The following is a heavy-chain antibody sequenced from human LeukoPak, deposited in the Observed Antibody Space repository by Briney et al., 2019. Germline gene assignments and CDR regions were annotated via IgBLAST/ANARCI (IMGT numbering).Heavy chain of an antibody. CDR3: AREGSKGLSRADAFDI. CDR1: GGTFSSYA. D-gene: IGHD2/OR15-2a*01. CDR2: IIPIFGTA. V-gene: IGHV1-69*13. Sequence: SVKVSCKASGGTFSSYAISWVRQAPGQGLEWMGGIIPIFGTANYAQKFQGRVTITADESTNTAYMELSSLRSEDTAVYYCAREGSKGLSRADAFDIWGQGTMVTVSS. J-gene: IGHJ3*02.